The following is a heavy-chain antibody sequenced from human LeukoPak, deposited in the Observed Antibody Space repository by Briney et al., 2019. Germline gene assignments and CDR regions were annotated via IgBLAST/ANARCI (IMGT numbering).Heavy chain of an antibody. Sequence: GGSLRLSCAASGFTFSSYAMSWVRQAPGKGLEWVSTISGSASSTYYADSVKGRFTFSRDNSKNMLYLHMNSLRAEDTAVFHCAKSLGTAMVRGVIDYWGQGTPVTVSS. CDR1: GFTFSSYA. CDR3: AKSLGTAMVRGVIDY. CDR2: ISGSASST. J-gene: IGHJ4*02. V-gene: IGHV3-23*01. D-gene: IGHD3-10*01.